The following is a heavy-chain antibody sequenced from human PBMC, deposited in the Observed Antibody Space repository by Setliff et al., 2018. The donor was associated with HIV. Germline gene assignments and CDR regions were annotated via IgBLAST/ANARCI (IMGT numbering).Heavy chain of an antibody. V-gene: IGHV1-46*01. CDR2: INPNGGST. CDR1: GYTFTSYY. CDR3: ARGGPGSSFGYDWFDP. Sequence: ASVKVSCKASGYTFTSYYVHFVRQAPGQGPEWMGIINPNGGSTNYAQKFEGRVAMTADTSTNNVHMYLSSLRSEDTVIYYCARGGPGSSFGYDWFDPWGQGTPVTVSS. J-gene: IGHJ5*02. D-gene: IGHD5-18*01.